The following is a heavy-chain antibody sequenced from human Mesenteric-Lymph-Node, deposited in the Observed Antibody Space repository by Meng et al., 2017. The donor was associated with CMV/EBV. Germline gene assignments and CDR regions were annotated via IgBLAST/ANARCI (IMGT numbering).Heavy chain of an antibody. Sequence: GGSLRLSCEGSGFTFRSYAMSWVRQAPGKGLEWVAVILFNGNDKYYAESVKGRFIISRDNSKNTVHLQMISLTAEDTAVYYCARDARPSIAARYNWFDPWGQGTLVTVSS. CDR1: GFTFRSYA. CDR3: ARDARPSIAARYNWFDP. D-gene: IGHD6-6*01. V-gene: IGHV3-30*04. CDR2: ILFNGNDK. J-gene: IGHJ5*02.